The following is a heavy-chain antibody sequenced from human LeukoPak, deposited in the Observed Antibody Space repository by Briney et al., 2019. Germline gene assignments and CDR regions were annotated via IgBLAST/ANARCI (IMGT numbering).Heavy chain of an antibody. J-gene: IGHJ4*02. D-gene: IGHD1-26*01. CDR3: ARGGPVGAYGY. Sequence: GGSLRLSCLTSGFTFSTNAMNWVRQAPGRGLEWVSGVSYSDGSTYYAGSVKGRFTISRDNSKNTLYLQMNSLRAEDTAVYYCARGGPVGAYGYWGQGTLVTVSS. V-gene: IGHV3-23*01. CDR1: GFTFSTNA. CDR2: VSYSDGST.